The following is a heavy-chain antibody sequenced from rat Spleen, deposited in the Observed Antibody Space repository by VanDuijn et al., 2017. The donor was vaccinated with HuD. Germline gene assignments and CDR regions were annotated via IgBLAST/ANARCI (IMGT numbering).Heavy chain of an antibody. CDR1: GYSITSYY. CDR3: ARQWYYFDY. D-gene: IGHD1-1*01. CDR2: ITYSGGI. J-gene: IGHJ2*01. Sequence: EVQLQESGPGLVKPSQSLSLTCSVTGYSITSYYWGWIRKFPGNKMEWIGHITYSGGINYNPSLKSRISITRDTSKNQFFLQLNSVTTEDTATYYCARQWYYFDYWGQGVMVTVSS. V-gene: IGHV3-1*01.